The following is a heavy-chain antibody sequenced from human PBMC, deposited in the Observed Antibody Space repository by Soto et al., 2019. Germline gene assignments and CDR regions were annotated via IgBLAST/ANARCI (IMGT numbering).Heavy chain of an antibody. Sequence: SVKVSCKASGGTFSSYAISWVRQAPGQGLEWMGGIIPIFGTAIYAQKFQGRVTMTEDTSTDTAYMELSSLRSEDTAVYYCATPQIAAAGMDVWGQGTTVTVSS. CDR3: ATPQIAAAGMDV. V-gene: IGHV1-69*06. CDR2: IIPIFGTA. J-gene: IGHJ6*02. CDR1: GGTFSSYA. D-gene: IGHD6-13*01.